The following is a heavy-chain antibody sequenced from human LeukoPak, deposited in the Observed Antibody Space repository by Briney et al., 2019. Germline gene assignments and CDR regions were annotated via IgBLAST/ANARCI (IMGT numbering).Heavy chain of an antibody. CDR2: IYYSGST. CDR3: ARGGYSYGLYYYYMDV. V-gene: IGHV4-59*01. Sequence: PSETRSLTCTVSGGSISSYYWSWVRQPPGKGLEWIGYIYYSGSTNYNPSLKSRVTISVDTSKNQFSLKLSSVTAADTAVYYCARGGYSYGLYYYYMDVWGKGTTVTISS. D-gene: IGHD5-18*01. CDR1: GGSISSYY. J-gene: IGHJ6*03.